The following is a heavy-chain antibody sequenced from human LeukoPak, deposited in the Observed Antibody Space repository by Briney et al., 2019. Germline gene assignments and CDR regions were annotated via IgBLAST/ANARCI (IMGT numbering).Heavy chain of an antibody. D-gene: IGHD4-11*01. V-gene: IGHV3-66*01. CDR3: ARINYRAFSI. J-gene: IGHJ3*02. Sequence: GGSLRLSCVASAFTARTNNMIWVRRAPGRGLEWVSLYGDGSTYYADSVKGRVTISRDNSKNTVFLQMNSLRAEDTALYYCARINYRAFSIWGQGTMVTVSS. CDR1: AFTARTNN. CDR2: YGDGST.